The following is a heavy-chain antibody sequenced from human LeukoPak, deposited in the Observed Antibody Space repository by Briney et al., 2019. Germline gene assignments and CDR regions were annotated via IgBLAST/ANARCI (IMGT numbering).Heavy chain of an antibody. Sequence: VASVTVSCKASGYTFTSYAMNWVRQAPGQGIECMGWINTDTGNPTYAQGFTGRFVFSLDTSVSTAYLQISSLKAEDTAVYYCARGRGPVTGATSWYYFDYWGQGTLVTVSS. CDR1: GYTFTSYA. CDR2: INTDTGNP. CDR3: ARGRGPVTGATSWYYFDY. J-gene: IGHJ4*02. D-gene: IGHD1-7*01. V-gene: IGHV7-4-1*02.